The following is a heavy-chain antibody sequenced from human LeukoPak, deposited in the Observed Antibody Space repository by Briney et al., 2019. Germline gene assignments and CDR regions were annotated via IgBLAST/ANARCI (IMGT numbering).Heavy chain of an antibody. V-gene: IGHV3-23*01. D-gene: IGHD3-22*01. CDR1: GVTFSSYA. J-gene: IGHJ4*02. CDR3: AKDQLRYYDSSGYYRL. Sequence: PGGSLRLSCAASGVTFSSYAMSWVRQAPGEGPEWVSAIVGSGDSTYYADSVKGRFTISRDNSKNTLYLQMNSLRAEDTAVYYCAKDQLRYYDSSGYYRLWGQGALVTVSS. CDR2: IVGSGDST.